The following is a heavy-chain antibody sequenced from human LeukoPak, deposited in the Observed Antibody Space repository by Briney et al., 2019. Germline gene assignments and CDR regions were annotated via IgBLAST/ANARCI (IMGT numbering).Heavy chain of an antibody. D-gene: IGHD4-11*01. V-gene: IGHV3-9*01. CDR1: GFTFDAYA. CDR2: LSWNSGTI. CDR3: TKDNSNYGFDY. Sequence: PGGSLRLSCAASGFTFDAYAMHWVRQAPGKGLEWVSGLSWNSGTIVYADSVKGRFTISRDNAKNSLYLQMNSLRTEDTALYYCTKDNSNYGFDYWGQGILVTVSS. J-gene: IGHJ4*02.